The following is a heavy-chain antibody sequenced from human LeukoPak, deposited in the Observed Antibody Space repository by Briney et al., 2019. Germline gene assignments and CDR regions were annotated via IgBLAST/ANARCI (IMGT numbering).Heavy chain of an antibody. Sequence: ASVKVSCKASGYTFTTYYMHWVRQAPGQGLEWMGIINPSSGGTSYAQKFQGRVTMTRDTSTRTVYMDLSSLRSEDTAVYYGARSDDSHGSDYWGQGTLVTVSS. CDR3: ARSDDSHGSDY. CDR2: INPSSGGT. V-gene: IGHV1-46*01. CDR1: GYTFTTYY. J-gene: IGHJ4*02. D-gene: IGHD3-10*01.